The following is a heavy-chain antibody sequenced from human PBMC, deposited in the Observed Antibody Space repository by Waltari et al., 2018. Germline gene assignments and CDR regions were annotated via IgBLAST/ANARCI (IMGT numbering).Heavy chain of an antibody. CDR2: IYGAGST. V-gene: IGHV3-53*02. J-gene: IGHJ5*01. Sequence: EVLLVETGGGLILPGGSLRLSCEVSGVTVSSPYMNWVRQAPGKGLEWVSVIYGAGSTYYADSVKCRFTIARDNSKNTLYLQMNGLRADDTYVYYCVRAISGFHPFDSWGQGTLVSVSS. CDR3: VRAISGFHPFDS. D-gene: IGHD3-22*01. CDR1: GVTVSSPY.